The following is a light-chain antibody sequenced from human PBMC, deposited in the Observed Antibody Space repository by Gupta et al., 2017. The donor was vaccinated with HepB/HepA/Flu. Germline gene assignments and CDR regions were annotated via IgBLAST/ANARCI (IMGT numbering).Light chain of an antibody. CDR3: MQALQTPLT. CDR1: QSLLHSNGYNY. J-gene: IGKJ4*01. Sequence: VRTHTLFSLAVYAGEPAFISCRSSQSLLHSNGYNYLDWYLQKPGQSPQLLIYLGSNRASGVPDRFSGSGSGTDFTLKISRVEAEDVGVYYCMQALQTPLTFGGGTKVEIK. V-gene: IGKV2-28*01. CDR2: LGS.